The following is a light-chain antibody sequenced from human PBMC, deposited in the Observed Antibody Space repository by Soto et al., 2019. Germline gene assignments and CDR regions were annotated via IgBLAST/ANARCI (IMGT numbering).Light chain of an antibody. CDR1: SGHSSDG. CDR3: QTWGSGIVI. Sequence: QPVLTQSPSASASLGASVKLTCTLSSGHSSDGIAWHQQQPEKGPQYLMKLNSDGSHSKGDGIHGRFSGSSSGAERYLTFAILPYEDDDDYYCQTWGSGIVIFGRGTKVTVL. V-gene: IGLV4-69*01. J-gene: IGLJ2*01. CDR2: LNSDGSH.